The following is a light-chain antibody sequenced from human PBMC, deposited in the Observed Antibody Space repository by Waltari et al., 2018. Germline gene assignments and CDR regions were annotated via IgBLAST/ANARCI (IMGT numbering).Light chain of an antibody. Sequence: QSALTQPPSASGSPGPAGTISCTGTSSDVGGYNYVAWYQQPPGKAPKLMIYEVIKRPSGVPDRFSVSKSGNTASLTVSGLQAEDEADYYCSLYAGSNNLGVFGTGTKVTVL. J-gene: IGLJ1*01. CDR1: SSDVGGYNY. CDR3: SLYAGSNNLGV. V-gene: IGLV2-8*01. CDR2: EVI.